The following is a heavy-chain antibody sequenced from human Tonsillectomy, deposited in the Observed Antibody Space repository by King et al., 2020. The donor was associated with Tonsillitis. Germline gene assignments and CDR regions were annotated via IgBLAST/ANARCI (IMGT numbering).Heavy chain of an antibody. CDR3: ARVLGSLGNGWFDP. Sequence: VQLVESGGGLVKPGGSLRLSCAASGFTFSSFTMNWVRQAPGKGLEWVSSITSSSSIYYGDSVKGRFTLSRDNAKNPLYLQMNSLRAEDTAVYYCARVLGSLGNGWFDPWGQGTLVTVSS. J-gene: IGHJ5*02. V-gene: IGHV3-21*01. CDR1: GFTFSSFT. D-gene: IGHD3-16*01. CDR2: ITSSSSI.